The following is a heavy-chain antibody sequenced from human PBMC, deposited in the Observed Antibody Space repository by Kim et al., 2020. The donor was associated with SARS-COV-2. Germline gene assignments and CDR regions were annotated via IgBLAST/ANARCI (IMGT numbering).Heavy chain of an antibody. CDR1: GFRFSSYA. CDR2: ISGSGSNT. Sequence: GGSLRLSCAASGFRFSSYAMSWVRQAPGKGLEWVSSISGSGSNTYYADSVKGRFTISRDNSEDTLYLQMNSLRAEDTAIYYCAKDLIGYRPIESWGQGTRVTVSS. D-gene: IGHD5-18*01. V-gene: IGHV3-23*01. CDR3: AKDLIGYRPIES. J-gene: IGHJ4*02.